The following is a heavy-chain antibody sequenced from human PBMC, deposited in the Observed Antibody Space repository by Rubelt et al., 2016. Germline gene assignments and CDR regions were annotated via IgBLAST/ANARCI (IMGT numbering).Heavy chain of an antibody. CDR3: AREAHYNDDFWSGLYDYFDY. D-gene: IGHD3-3*01. CDR2: ISGSDSD. V-gene: IGHV3-23*01. Sequence: EVQLLESGGGLVQPGGSLRLSCTASGFTFSSNAMSWVRQAPGKGLEWVSGISGSDSDNSADSVKGRFTISRDDSKNTLYLQMNSLRAEDTAVYYCAREAHYNDDFWSGLYDYFDYWGQGTLVTVSS. J-gene: IGHJ4*02. CDR1: GFTFSSNA.